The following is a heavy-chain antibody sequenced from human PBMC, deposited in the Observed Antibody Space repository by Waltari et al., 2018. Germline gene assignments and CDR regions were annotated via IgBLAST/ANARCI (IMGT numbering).Heavy chain of an antibody. J-gene: IGHJ4*02. Sequence: QVQLVESGGGVVQPGGSLRLSCAASGFTFSSYGMHWVRQAPGKGLEWVAFIRYDGSNKYYADSVKGRFTISRDNSKNTLYLQMNSLRAEDTAVYYCAKDPEAYCGGDCYSFGYWGQGTLVTVSS. V-gene: IGHV3-30*02. CDR1: GFTFSSYG. D-gene: IGHD2-21*01. CDR3: AKDPEAYCGGDCYSFGY. CDR2: IRYDGSNK.